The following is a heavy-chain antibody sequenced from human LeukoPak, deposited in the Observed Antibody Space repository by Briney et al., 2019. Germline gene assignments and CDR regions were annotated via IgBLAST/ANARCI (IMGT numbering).Heavy chain of an antibody. CDR1: GGSFSGYY. CDR2: INHSGST. CDR3: ARASYCSGGRCSYYYYYYMDV. V-gene: IGHV4-34*01. Sequence: PSETLSLTCAVYGGSFSGYYWSWIRQPPGKGLEWIGEINHSGSTNYNPSLMSRVTISVDTSKNQFSLKLSSVTAADTAVYYCARASYCSGGRCSYYYYYYMDVWGKGTTVTVSS. D-gene: IGHD2-15*01. J-gene: IGHJ6*03.